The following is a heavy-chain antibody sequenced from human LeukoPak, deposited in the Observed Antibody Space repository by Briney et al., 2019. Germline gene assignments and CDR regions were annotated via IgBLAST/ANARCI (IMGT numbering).Heavy chain of an antibody. CDR3: AGTGSGYSRKYYFDY. CDR1: GGSISSSSYY. V-gene: IGHV4-39*07. D-gene: IGHD3-22*01. CDR2: IYYSGST. Sequence: SETLSLTCTVSGGSISSSSYYWGWIRQPPGKGLEWIGSIYYSGSTYYNPSLKSRVTISVDTSKNQFSLKLSSVTAADTAVYYCAGTGSGYSRKYYFDYWGQGTLVTVSS. J-gene: IGHJ4*02.